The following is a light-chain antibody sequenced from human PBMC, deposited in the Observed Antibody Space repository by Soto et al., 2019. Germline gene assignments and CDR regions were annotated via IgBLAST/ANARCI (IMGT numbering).Light chain of an antibody. J-gene: IGLJ1*01. CDR3: ATWDDSLNGFYV. CDR2: GGN. Sequence: QSVLTQPPSVSGAPGQTVTISCTGSSSNIGAPYDVHWYQHLPGTAPKLLIYGGNNRPSGVPDRFSGSRSGTSASLAISGLRSDDEADYFCATWDDSLNGFYVFGTGTKVTVL. CDR1: SSNIGAPYD. V-gene: IGLV1-40*01.